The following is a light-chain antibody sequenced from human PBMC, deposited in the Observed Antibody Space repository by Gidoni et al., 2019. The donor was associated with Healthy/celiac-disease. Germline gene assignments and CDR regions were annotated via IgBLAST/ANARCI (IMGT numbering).Light chain of an antibody. CDR3: QQYDNLPYT. CDR1: QDISNY. V-gene: IGKV1-33*01. CDR2: DAS. J-gene: IGKJ2*01. Sequence: DIQMTHSQSSLSASVGDRVTITCQASQDISNYLNWYQQKPGKAPKLLIYDASNLETGVPSRFSGSGSGTDFTFTISSLQPEDIATYYCQQYDNLPYTFGQGTKLEIK.